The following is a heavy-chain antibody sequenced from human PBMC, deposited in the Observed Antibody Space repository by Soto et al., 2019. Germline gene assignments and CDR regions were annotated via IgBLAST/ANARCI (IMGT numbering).Heavy chain of an antibody. CDR1: GFTVSSNY. J-gene: IGHJ6*02. V-gene: IGHV3-53*02. CDR2: IYSGGST. Sequence: EVQLVETGGGLIQPGGSLRLSCAASGFTVSSNYMSWVRQAPGKGLEWVSVIYSGGSTYYADSVKGRFTISRDNSKNTLYLQMNSLRAEDTAVYYYARLPPSYYYGMDVWGQGTTVTVSS. CDR3: ARLPPSYYYGMDV.